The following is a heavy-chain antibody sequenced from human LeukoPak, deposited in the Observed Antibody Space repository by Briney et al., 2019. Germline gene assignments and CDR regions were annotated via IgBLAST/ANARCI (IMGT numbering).Heavy chain of an antibody. CDR1: GFTFSSYW. J-gene: IGHJ4*02. CDR3: AREGFNTRRYYFDY. Sequence: GGSLRLSCAASGFTFSSYWMSWVRQAPGKGLEWVANIKQDGSEKYYVDSVKGRFTISRDNAKNSLYLQMNSLRAEDTAVYYCAREGFNTRRYYFDYWGQGTLATVSS. CDR2: IKQDGSEK. D-gene: IGHD3-10*01. V-gene: IGHV3-7*01.